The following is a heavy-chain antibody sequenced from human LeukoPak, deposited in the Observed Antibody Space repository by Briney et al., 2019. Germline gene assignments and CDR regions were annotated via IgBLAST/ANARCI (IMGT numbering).Heavy chain of an antibody. CDR1: GFTFSSYA. D-gene: IGHD3-10*01. V-gene: IGHV3-30*04. CDR3: ASSMVRGYSYYYMDV. J-gene: IGHJ6*03. CDR2: ISYDGSNK. Sequence: HAGGSLRLSCAASGFTFSSYAMHWVRQAPGKGLEWVAGISYDGSNKYYADSVKGRFTISRDNSKNTLYLQMNSLRAEDTAVYYCASSMVRGYSYYYMDVWGKGTTVTVSS.